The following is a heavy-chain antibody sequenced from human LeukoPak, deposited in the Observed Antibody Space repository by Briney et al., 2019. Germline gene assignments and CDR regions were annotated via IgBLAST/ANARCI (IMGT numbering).Heavy chain of an antibody. CDR3: TRGGAGCFDY. CDR1: GFTFSHCW. Sequence: GGSLRLSCAASGFTFSHCWMHWVRQAPGKGLVWVAQSISDGSSTTYADSVKGRFTISRDNAKNTVYLQMNSLRAEDTAVYYCTRGGAGCFDYWGQGSLVTVSS. CDR2: SISDGSST. V-gene: IGHV3-74*01. J-gene: IGHJ4*02. D-gene: IGHD2-8*01.